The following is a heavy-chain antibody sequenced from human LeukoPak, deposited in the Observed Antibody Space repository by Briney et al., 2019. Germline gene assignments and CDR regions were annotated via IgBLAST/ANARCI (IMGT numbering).Heavy chain of an antibody. D-gene: IGHD3-10*01. CDR1: GGSISSGGYS. Sequence: NPSQTLSLTCAVSGGSISSGGYSCSWTRHPPGKGLEWIGYIYHSGSTYYNPSLKSRVTTSVDRSKNQFSLKLSSVPAADTAVYYCARGGFGELYDYFDYWGQGTLVTVSS. CDR3: ARGGFGELYDYFDY. CDR2: IYHSGST. V-gene: IGHV4-30-2*01. J-gene: IGHJ4*02.